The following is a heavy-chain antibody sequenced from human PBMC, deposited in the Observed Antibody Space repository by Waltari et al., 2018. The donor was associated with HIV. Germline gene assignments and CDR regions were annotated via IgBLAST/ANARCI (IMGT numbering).Heavy chain of an antibody. D-gene: IGHD1-1*01. CDR1: GYSFTSYW. J-gene: IGHJ6*02. CDR3: ARTGIPQGRNPFNYYYYYGMDV. Sequence: EVQLVQSGAEVKKPGESLKISCKGSGYSFTSYWIGWVRQMPGKGLAWMGSIYPSESETVYSPSFQGQVTITADKSISTAYLQWSSLKASDTAMYYCARTGIPQGRNPFNYYYYYGMDVWGQGTTVTVSS. V-gene: IGHV5-51*01. CDR2: IYPSESET.